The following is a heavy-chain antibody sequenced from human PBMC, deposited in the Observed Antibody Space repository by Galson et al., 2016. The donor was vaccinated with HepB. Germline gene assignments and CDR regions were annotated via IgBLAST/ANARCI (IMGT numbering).Heavy chain of an antibody. CDR2: ISWNGGST. D-gene: IGHD6-13*01. J-gene: IGHJ4*02. CDR3: AKDRGFAAAGTCFNY. Sequence: SLRLSCAVSGFTFEDHTLHWVRQAPGKGLEWVSLISWNGGSTYYADSVKGRFTIPRDSTESSLYLQMNSLRSEDTALYYCAKDRGFAAAGTCFNYWGQGTLVTVSS. CDR1: GFTFEDHT. V-gene: IGHV3-43*01.